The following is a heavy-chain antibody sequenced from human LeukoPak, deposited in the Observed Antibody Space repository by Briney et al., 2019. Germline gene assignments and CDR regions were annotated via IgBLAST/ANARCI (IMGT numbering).Heavy chain of an antibody. D-gene: IGHD6-13*01. CDR1: GYTFTSYG. Sequence: ASVKVSCKASGYTFTSYGISWVRQAPGQGLEWMGWISAYNGNTNYAQKLQGRVTMTTDTSTSTAYMELRSLRSDDTAVYYCAKSTGWYSSSWYLTDWGQGILVTVSS. CDR2: ISAYNGNT. J-gene: IGHJ4*02. V-gene: IGHV1-18*01. CDR3: AKSTGWYSSSWYLTD.